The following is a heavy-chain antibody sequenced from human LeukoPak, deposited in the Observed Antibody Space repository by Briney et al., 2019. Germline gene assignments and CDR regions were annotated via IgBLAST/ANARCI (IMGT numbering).Heavy chain of an antibody. CDR1: GFTFDDYA. CDR2: ISWDGGST. CDR3: AKEGVGYCSGCWFDP. J-gene: IGHJ5*02. V-gene: IGHV3-43D*03. Sequence: GGSLSLSCAASGFTFDDYAMHWVRQAPGKGLEWVSLISWDGGSTYYADSVKGRFTISRDNSKNSMYLQMNSLRAEDTALYYCAKEGVGYCSGCWFDPWGQGTLVTVSS. D-gene: IGHD2-15*01.